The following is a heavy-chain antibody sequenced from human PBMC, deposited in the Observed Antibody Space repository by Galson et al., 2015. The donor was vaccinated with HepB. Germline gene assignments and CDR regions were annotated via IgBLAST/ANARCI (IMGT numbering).Heavy chain of an antibody. Sequence: SVKVSCKASGYTFTHNAMHWVRQAPGQRLEWMGWINVGNDNTKYSQKFQGRVTITSDTSASTAYMELSSLRSEDTAVYYCARDASGYYGAGDYWGQGTLVTVSS. CDR3: ARDASGYYGAGDY. D-gene: IGHD3-22*01. CDR1: GYTFTHNA. V-gene: IGHV1-3*01. J-gene: IGHJ4*02. CDR2: INVGNDNT.